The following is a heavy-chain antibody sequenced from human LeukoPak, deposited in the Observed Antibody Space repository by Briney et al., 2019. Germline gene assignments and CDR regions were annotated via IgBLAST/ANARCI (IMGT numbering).Heavy chain of an antibody. CDR1: GFTFYDYT. V-gene: IGHV3-43*01. D-gene: IGHD5-24*01. Sequence: GGSLRLSCAASGFTFYDYTMHWVRQARGKGLEWVSLISWDGGSTYYADSVKGRFTISRDNSKNSLYLQMNSLRTEDTALYYCAKEPVEMATNGGFDYWGQGTLVTVSS. CDR3: AKEPVEMATNGGFDY. CDR2: ISWDGGST. J-gene: IGHJ4*02.